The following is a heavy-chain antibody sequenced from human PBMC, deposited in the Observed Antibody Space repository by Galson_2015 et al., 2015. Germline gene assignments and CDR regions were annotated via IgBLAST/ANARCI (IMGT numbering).Heavy chain of an antibody. J-gene: IGHJ4*02. D-gene: IGHD7-27*01. CDR3: ARLRTADAHY. V-gene: IGHV3-23*01. CDR1: GISFSGYA. Sequence: SLRLSCAASGISFSGYAMSWVRQAPGKGLEWVSAIFNSGEITDYTDSVKGRFTISRDNSKNTLYLQMNSLRVEDTAVCYCARLRTADAHYWGQGTLVTVSS. CDR2: IFNSGEIT.